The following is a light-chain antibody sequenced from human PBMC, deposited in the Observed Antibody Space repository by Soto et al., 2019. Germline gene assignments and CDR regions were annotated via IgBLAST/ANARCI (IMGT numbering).Light chain of an antibody. J-gene: IGKJ1*01. CDR3: QQSWT. V-gene: IGKV1-5*03. CDR2: KAS. Sequence: DIQMTQSPSTRSASVGDRVTITCRASQSISSWLAWYQKKPGKAPKLLIYKASSLESGVPSRFSGSGSGTEFTLTISSLQPDDFATYYCQQSWTFGQGTQVEIK. CDR1: QSISSW.